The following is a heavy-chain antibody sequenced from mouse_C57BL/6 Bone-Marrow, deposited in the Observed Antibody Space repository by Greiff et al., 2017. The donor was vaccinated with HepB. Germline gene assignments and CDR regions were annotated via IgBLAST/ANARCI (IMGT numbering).Heavy chain of an antibody. Sequence: EVKLMESGAELVKPGASVKLSCTASGFNIKDYYMHWVKQRTEQGLEWIGRIDPEDGETKYAPKFQGKATITADTSSNTAYLQLSSLTSEDTAVYYCARERGLRPYYFDYWGQGTTLTVSS. V-gene: IGHV14-2*01. CDR2: IDPEDGET. CDR1: GFNIKDYY. D-gene: IGHD1-1*01. CDR3: ARERGLRPYYFDY. J-gene: IGHJ2*01.